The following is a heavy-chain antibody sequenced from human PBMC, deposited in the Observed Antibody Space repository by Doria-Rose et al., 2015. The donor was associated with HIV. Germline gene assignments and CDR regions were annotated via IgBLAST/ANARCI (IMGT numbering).Heavy chain of an antibody. CDR3: ARIKSSRWYHKYYFDF. CDR1: GVSLSSPGMG. J-gene: IGHJ4*02. D-gene: IGHD6-13*01. V-gene: IGHV2-26*01. Sequence: QVTLKESGPVLVKPTETLTLTCTVSGVSLSSPGMGVSWIRQPPGKALEWLANIFSDDERSYKTSLKSRLTISRVTSKSQVVLTMTDMDPVDTVTYYCARIKSSRWYHKYYFDFWGQGTLVIVSA. CDR2: IFSDDER.